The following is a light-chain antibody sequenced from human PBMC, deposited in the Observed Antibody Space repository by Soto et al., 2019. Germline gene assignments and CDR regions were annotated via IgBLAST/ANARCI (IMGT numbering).Light chain of an antibody. V-gene: IGLV2-11*01. Sequence: QSALTQPRSVSGSPGQSVTISCTGTSSDVGGYNYVSWYQQHPGKAPKLMIYDVSKRPSGVPDRFSGSTSGNTASLTISGLQAEDEADYYCCSYAGSYTFQVVFGGGTKVTVL. J-gene: IGLJ2*01. CDR1: SSDVGGYNY. CDR3: CSYAGSYTFQVV. CDR2: DVS.